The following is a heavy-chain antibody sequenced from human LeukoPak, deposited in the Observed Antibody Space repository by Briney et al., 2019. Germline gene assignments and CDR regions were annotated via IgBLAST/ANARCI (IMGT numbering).Heavy chain of an antibody. J-gene: IGHJ4*02. CDR1: GFNFNDYG. D-gene: IGHD2-21*01. Sequence: GGSLRLSCAASGFNFNDYGMSWVRQAPGKGLEWVSGINWNGGSTGYADSVKGRFTISRDNAKNTLYLQMNSLRAEDTAVYYCARIDWYSFDYWGQGTLVTVSS. V-gene: IGHV3-20*04. CDR2: INWNGGST. CDR3: ARIDWYSFDY.